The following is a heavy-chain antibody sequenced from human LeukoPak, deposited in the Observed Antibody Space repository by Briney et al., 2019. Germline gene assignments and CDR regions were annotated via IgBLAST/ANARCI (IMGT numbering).Heavy chain of an antibody. Sequence: GGSLRLSCAASGFTFSSYWMTWVRQAPGKGLEWVANIKQDGSEKYYVDSVKGRFSVSRDNAKNSVYLQMNSLRDEDTAVYYCARVGYLWSGSPFDYWGQGTLVTVSS. CDR2: IKQDGSEK. D-gene: IGHD3-3*01. V-gene: IGHV3-7*01. J-gene: IGHJ4*02. CDR1: GFTFSSYW. CDR3: ARVGYLWSGSPFDY.